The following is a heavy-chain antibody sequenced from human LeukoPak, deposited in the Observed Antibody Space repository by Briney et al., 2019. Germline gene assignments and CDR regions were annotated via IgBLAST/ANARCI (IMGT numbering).Heavy chain of an antibody. CDR3: ARDQAAADAFDI. D-gene: IGHD6-13*01. J-gene: IGHJ3*02. CDR2: ISTSSTYI. V-gene: IGHV3-21*04. CDR1: GFTFSSYS. Sequence: GGSLRLSCAASGFTFSSYSMNWVRQAPTKGLEWVSSISTSSTYIYYADSVKGRFTISRDNAKNSLYLQMNSLRAEDTAVYYCARDQAAADAFDIWGQGTMVTVSS.